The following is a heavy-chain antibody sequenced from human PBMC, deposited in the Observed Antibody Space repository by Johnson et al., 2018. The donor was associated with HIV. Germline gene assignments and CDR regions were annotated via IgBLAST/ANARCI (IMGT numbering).Heavy chain of an antibody. CDR1: GFTFSSYG. D-gene: IGHD4-23*01. V-gene: IGHV3-NL1*01. Sequence: QVQLVESGGGVVQPGRSLRLSCAASGFTFSSYGMHWVRQAPGKGLEWVAVIYSGGSTYYADSMKGRFTISRDNSTNTMYLQMNSLGAEDTAVYYCSKVGATVVTPRGEDFDIWGQGAMVTVSS. CDR2: IYSGGST. CDR3: SKVGATVVTPRGEDFDI. J-gene: IGHJ3*02.